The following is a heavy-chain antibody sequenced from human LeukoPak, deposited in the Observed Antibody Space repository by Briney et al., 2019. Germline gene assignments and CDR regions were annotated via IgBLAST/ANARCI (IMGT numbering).Heavy chain of an antibody. D-gene: IGHD3-10*01. CDR1: GYTFTGYY. CDR3: ARSLGRYYYGSGSPADSLCY. V-gene: IGHV1-2*02. Sequence: SVRVSCKASGYTFTGYYMHWVRQAPGQGLEWMGWINPNSGGTNYAQKFQGRVTMTRDTSISTAYMELSRLRSDDTAVYYCARSLGRYYYGSGSPADSLCYWGQGTLVTVSS. CDR2: INPNSGGT. J-gene: IGHJ4*02.